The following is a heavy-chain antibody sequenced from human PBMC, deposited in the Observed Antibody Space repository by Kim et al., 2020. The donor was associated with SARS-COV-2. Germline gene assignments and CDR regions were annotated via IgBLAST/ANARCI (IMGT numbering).Heavy chain of an antibody. CDR3: SGGRWELPY. CDR1: GGSISNYY. V-gene: IGHV4-59*01. J-gene: IGHJ4*02. CDR2: SYYSGST. D-gene: IGHD1-26*01. Sequence: SETLSLTCTVSGGSISNYYWSWIRQPQGKGLERMGYSYYSGSTNYNPSLKSRVTISVDKSNNQVSLTLSSVTAADTAAYYCSGGRWELPYRRQGTLFNVS.